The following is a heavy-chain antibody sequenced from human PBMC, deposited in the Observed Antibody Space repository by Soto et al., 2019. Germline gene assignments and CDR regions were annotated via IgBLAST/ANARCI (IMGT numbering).Heavy chain of an antibody. V-gene: IGHV1-69*02. Sequence: GASVKVSCKASGGTFSSYTISWVRQAPGQGLEWMGRIIPILGIANYAQKFQGRVTITADKSTSTAYMELSSLSSEDTAVYYCASELRSRSWRIDYWGQGTPVTVSS. CDR2: IIPILGIA. CDR3: ASELRSRSWRIDY. CDR1: GGTFSSYT. D-gene: IGHD6-13*01. J-gene: IGHJ4*02.